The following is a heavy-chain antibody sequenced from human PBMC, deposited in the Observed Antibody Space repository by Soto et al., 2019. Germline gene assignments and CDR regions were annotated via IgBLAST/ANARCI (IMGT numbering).Heavy chain of an antibody. Sequence: PGGSVRLSCAASGFVFRTYWMSWVRQAPGKGLEWVANIKEDGSEANYVDSVKGRFAVSRDKDTNSLYLQLNSLTPEDTAVYYCARSRRQWFGGTLSYYFDFWGQGTLVTVS. D-gene: IGHD3-10*01. CDR1: GFVFRTYW. V-gene: IGHV3-7*01. CDR3: ARSRRQWFGGTLSYYFDF. J-gene: IGHJ4*02. CDR2: IKEDGSEA.